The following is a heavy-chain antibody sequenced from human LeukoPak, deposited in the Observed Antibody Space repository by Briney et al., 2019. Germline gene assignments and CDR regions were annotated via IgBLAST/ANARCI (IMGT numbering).Heavy chain of an antibody. J-gene: IGHJ3*02. CDR3: ARVSNSISSWQFDAFDI. CDR2: ISYDGSKK. V-gene: IGHV3-30*04. Sequence: GGSLRLSCAASGLTFSSYAMHWVRQAPGKGLEWVAVISYDGSKKFYADSVKGRFTISRDNSKNTLYLQMNSLRAEDTAVYYCARVSNSISSWQFDAFDIWGQGTMVTVSS. CDR1: GLTFSSYA. D-gene: IGHD2-2*01.